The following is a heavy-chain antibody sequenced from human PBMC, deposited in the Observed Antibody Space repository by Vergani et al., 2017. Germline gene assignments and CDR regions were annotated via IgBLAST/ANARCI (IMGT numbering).Heavy chain of an antibody. CDR2: ISGSGGST. V-gene: IGHV3-23*01. D-gene: IGHD3-22*01. Sequence: EVQLLESGGGLVQPGGSLRLSCAASGFTFSNYAMSWVRQAPGKGLEWVSAISGSGGSTYYADSVKGQFTISSDNSKNTLYLQMNILRAKDTAVYYCEKARPYYYDSSGYYVDAFDIWGQGTMVTVSS. CDR1: GFTFSNYA. CDR3: EKARPYYYDSSGYYVDAFDI. J-gene: IGHJ3*02.